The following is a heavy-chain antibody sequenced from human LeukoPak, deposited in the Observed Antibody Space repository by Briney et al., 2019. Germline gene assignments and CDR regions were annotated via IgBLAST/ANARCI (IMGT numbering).Heavy chain of an antibody. J-gene: IGHJ4*02. D-gene: IGHD3-16*02. CDR2: INTDGSTT. CDR1: GFTFSKYW. Sequence: PGGSLRLSCAASGFTFSKYWMLWVRQAPGKGLVWVSRINTDGSTTTYADSVKGRFTISRDNAKNTLYLQMNSLRVEDTAVYYCARSRGGSYHYWGQGTLVTVSS. V-gene: IGHV3-74*01. CDR3: ARSRGGSYHY.